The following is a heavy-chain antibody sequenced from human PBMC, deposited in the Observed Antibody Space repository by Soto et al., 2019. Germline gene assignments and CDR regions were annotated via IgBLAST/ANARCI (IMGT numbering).Heavy chain of an antibody. D-gene: IGHD3-10*01. CDR2: IYYSGST. V-gene: IGHV4-31*03. CDR3: ARERYYYGSGSYCDY. J-gene: IGHJ4*02. CDR1: GGSISSGGYY. Sequence: SETLSLTCTVSGGSISSGGYYWSWIRQHPGKGLEWIGYIYYSGSTYYNPSLKSRVTISVDTSKNQFSLKLSSVTAADTAVYYCARERYYYGSGSYCDYWGQGALVTVSS.